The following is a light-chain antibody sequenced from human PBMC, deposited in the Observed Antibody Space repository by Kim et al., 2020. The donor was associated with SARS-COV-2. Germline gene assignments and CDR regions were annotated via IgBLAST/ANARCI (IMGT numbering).Light chain of an antibody. Sequence: SSELTQDPAVSVALGQTVRITCQGDSLRSYYATWYPQKPRQAPILVIYGTNNRPSGIPDRFSGSASGNTASLTISGAQAEDEADFYCQSRDSGGNVVFGGGTQLTVL. CDR1: SLRSYY. CDR2: GTN. CDR3: QSRDSGGNVV. J-gene: IGLJ2*01. V-gene: IGLV3-19*01.